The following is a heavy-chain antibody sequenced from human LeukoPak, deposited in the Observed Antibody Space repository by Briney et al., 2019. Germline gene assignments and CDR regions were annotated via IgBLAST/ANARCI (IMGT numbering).Heavy chain of an antibody. CDR2: ISSSSSYI. Sequence: GGSLRLSCAASGFTFSSYSMNWVRQAPGKGLEWVSSISSSSSYIYYADSVKGRFTISRDNAKNSLYLQMNSLRAEDTAVYYCARVFYDSSGSDSYFDYWGQGTLVTVSS. J-gene: IGHJ4*02. CDR3: ARVFYDSSGSDSYFDY. CDR1: GFTFSSYS. D-gene: IGHD3-22*01. V-gene: IGHV3-21*01.